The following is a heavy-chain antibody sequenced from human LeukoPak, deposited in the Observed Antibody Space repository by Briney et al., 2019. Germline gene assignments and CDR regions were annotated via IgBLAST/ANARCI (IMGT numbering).Heavy chain of an antibody. CDR2: IYPGDSDT. CDR1: GYSFTSYW. D-gene: IGHD2-8*01. J-gene: IGHJ5*02. Sequence: GESLKISFKGSGYSFTSYWIGWVRQMPGKGLGWIGIIYPGDSDTRYSPSFQGQVTISADKSISTAYLQWSSLKASDTAMYYCARRAPYCTNGVCYAGWFDPWGQGTLVTVSS. V-gene: IGHV5-51*01. CDR3: ARRAPYCTNGVCYAGWFDP.